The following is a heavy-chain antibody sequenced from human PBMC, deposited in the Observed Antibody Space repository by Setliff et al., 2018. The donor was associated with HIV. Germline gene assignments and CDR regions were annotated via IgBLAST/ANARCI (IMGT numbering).Heavy chain of an antibody. V-gene: IGHV1-24*01. CDR1: GYTLTELS. J-gene: IGHJ4*02. D-gene: IGHD3-22*01. CDR2: FDPEDGES. Sequence: ASVKVSCKISGYTLTELSRHWVRQAPGKGLEWMGRFDPEDGESIYAQKFQGRVTMTDDTSADTAYMDLSSLRSDDTAVYYCASERRIVVGYYSDSWGQGTLVTVSS. CDR3: ASERRIVVGYYSDS.